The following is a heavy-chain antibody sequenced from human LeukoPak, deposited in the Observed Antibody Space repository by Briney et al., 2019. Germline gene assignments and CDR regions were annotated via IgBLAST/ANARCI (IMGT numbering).Heavy chain of an antibody. D-gene: IGHD3-3*01. Sequence: GASVKVSCKASGYTFTSYGISWVRQAPGQGLEWMGWISAYNGNTNYAQKLQGRVTMTIDTSTSTAYMELRSLRSDDTAVYYCARSLLPYDFWSGYPLGDYYYYYMDVWGKGTTVTVSS. CDR1: GYTFTSYG. CDR3: ARSLLPYDFWSGYPLGDYYYYYMDV. J-gene: IGHJ6*03. V-gene: IGHV1-18*01. CDR2: ISAYNGNT.